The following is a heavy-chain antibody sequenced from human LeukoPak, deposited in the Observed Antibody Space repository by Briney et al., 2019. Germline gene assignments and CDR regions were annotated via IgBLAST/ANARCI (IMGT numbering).Heavy chain of an antibody. CDR3: VRRVVGAMPFDY. V-gene: IGHV3-48*02. Sequence: PGGSLRLSCAASGFTFSSYNMNWVRQAPGKGLEWISYITTSSSEIYYADSVKGRFTISRDNAENSLYLQMYSLRDEDTAVYYCVRRVVGAMPFDYWGQGTLVTVSS. J-gene: IGHJ4*02. CDR1: GFTFSSYN. CDR2: ITTSSSEI. D-gene: IGHD1-26*01.